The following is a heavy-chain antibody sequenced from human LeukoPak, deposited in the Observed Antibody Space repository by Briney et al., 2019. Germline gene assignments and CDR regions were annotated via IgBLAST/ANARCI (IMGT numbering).Heavy chain of an antibody. CDR2: IYYSGST. CDR1: GYSISSGYY. Sequence: SETLSLTCTVSGYSISSGYYWGWIRQPPGKGLEWIGSIYYSGSTYYNPSLKSRVTISVDTSKNQFSLKLSSVTAADTAVYYCARDHYYYDSSGYYNYFDYWGQGTLVTVSS. V-gene: IGHV4-38-2*02. J-gene: IGHJ4*02. CDR3: ARDHYYYDSSGYYNYFDY. D-gene: IGHD3-22*01.